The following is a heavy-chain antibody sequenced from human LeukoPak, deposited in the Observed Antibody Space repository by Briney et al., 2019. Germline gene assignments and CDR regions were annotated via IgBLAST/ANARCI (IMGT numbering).Heavy chain of an antibody. D-gene: IGHD2-2*01. Sequence: PGGSLRLSCAASGFTFRSHPMHWVRRAPGKGLEYISAIDTVGGITHYADSVKGRSTISRDNSKNTLSLQVGSLRPDDMAVYYCARGIDSPYCTSTSCPEGIDLWGQGTLVTVSS. CDR1: GFTFRSHP. CDR2: IDTVGGIT. V-gene: IGHV3-64*02. J-gene: IGHJ4*02. CDR3: ARGIDSPYCTSTSCPEGIDL.